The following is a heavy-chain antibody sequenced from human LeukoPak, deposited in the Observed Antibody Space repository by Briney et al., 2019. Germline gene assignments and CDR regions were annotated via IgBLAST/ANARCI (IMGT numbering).Heavy chain of an antibody. Sequence: GGSLRVSCAASGFTFSSYWMSSVRQAAGMGLEWVANIKQDGGEKYYVDSVKGRFTISRDNAKNSLYLQMNSLRAEDTAVYYCARDLNYLLDYQLSYYMDVWGKGTTVTISS. V-gene: IGHV3-7*01. D-gene: IGHD2-2*01. CDR2: IKQDGGEK. J-gene: IGHJ6*03. CDR3: ARDLNYLLDYQLSYYMDV. CDR1: GFTFSSYW.